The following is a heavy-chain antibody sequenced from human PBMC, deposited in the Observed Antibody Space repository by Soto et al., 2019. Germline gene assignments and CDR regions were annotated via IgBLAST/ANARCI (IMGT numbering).Heavy chain of an antibody. D-gene: IGHD3-22*01. CDR2: IYYSGST. CDR1: GGSISSGDYY. Sequence: SETLSLTCTVSGGSISSGDYYWSWIRQPPGKGLEWIGYIYYSGSTYYNPSLKSRVTISVDTSKNQFSLKLSSVTAADTAVYYCARDAHYYDSSGQLIEYFQHWGQGTLVTASS. J-gene: IGHJ1*01. V-gene: IGHV4-30-4*01. CDR3: ARDAHYYDSSGQLIEYFQH.